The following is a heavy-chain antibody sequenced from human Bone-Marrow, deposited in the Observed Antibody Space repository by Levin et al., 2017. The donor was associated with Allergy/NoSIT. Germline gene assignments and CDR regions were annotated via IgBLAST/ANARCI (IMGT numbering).Heavy chain of an antibody. CDR1: GFSFRDNA. D-gene: IGHD6-19*01. CDR3: AKDKFGSGWAFEF. CDR2: ITSGGDT. J-gene: IGHJ4*02. V-gene: IGHV3-23*01. Sequence: GESLKISCATSGFSFRDNAMGWLRQAPEKGLEWVSVITSGGDTTYADSVKGRFTMSRDNSKNTVYLQMNSLTTDDTAEYYCAKDKFGSGWAFEFWGQGTGVTVSS.